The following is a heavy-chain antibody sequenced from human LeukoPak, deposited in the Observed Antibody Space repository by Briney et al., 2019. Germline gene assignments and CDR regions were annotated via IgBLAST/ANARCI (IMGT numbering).Heavy chain of an antibody. CDR3: ARAPSEVGGYYPEYFRH. V-gene: IGHV3-74*01. CDR1: GFTFSRYW. J-gene: IGHJ1*01. Sequence: GGSLRLSCEGSGFTFSRYWMHWVRQAPGKGLVWVSRIKSDGKTNYADSVKGGFTISRDNAKNTVSLQMDSLRAEDTGVYYCARAPSEVGGYYPEYFRHWGQGTLVTVSS. CDR2: IKSDGKT. D-gene: IGHD3-22*01.